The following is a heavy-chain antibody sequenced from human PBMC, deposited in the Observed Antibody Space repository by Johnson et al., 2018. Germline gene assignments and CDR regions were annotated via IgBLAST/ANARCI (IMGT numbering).Heavy chain of an antibody. CDR3: ARGDAFDL. J-gene: IGHJ3*01. Sequence: VQLVESGGGLVQPGGSLRLSCAASGFTFRNYWMSWVRQPPGKRLEWLVSITQNGAEKVCVDSVKGRFTISRDNAKNSLYLQMSNLGADDTAVYYCARGDAFDLWGQGTMVTVSS. CDR2: ITQNGAEK. CDR1: GFTFRNYW. V-gene: IGHV3-7*01.